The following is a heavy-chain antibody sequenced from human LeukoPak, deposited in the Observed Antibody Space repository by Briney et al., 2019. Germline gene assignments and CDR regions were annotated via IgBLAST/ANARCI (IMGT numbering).Heavy chain of an antibody. D-gene: IGHD1-26*01. Sequence: PGGSLRLSCAASGFTFSSCAMSWVRQAPGKGLEWVSGISGSGTSTYYADSVKGRFTISRDNSKNTLYLQMNSLRAKDTALYFCAKKAQYNGNYPLDYWGQGTLVTVSS. CDR1: GFTFSSCA. CDR2: ISGSGTST. J-gene: IGHJ4*02. V-gene: IGHV3-23*01. CDR3: AKKAQYNGNYPLDY.